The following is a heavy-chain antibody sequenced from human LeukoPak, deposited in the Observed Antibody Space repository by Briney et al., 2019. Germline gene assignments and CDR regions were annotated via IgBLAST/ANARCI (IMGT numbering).Heavy chain of an antibody. Sequence: PSETLSLTCAVYGGSFSGYYWSWIRQPPGKGLEWIGSIYYSGSTYYNPSLKSRVTISVDTSKNQFSLKLSSVTAADTAVYYCARSPLEYYFDYWGQGTLVTVSS. V-gene: IGHV4-34*01. D-gene: IGHD3-3*01. CDR1: GGSFSGYY. CDR3: ARSPLEYYFDY. J-gene: IGHJ4*02. CDR2: IYYSGST.